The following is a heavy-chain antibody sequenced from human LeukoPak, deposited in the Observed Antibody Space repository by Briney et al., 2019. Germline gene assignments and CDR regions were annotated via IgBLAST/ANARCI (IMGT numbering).Heavy chain of an antibody. V-gene: IGHV4-39*07. CDR2: IYYSGRT. CDR3: ARVQQLVRPWWIYYYYMDV. CDR1: GGSISRNSYY. Sequence: SETLSLTCTVSGGSISRNSYYWSWSRQPPGKGLGRIGSIYYSGRTYNKPSLKSRVTISVDTSKNQFSLKLSSVTAADTAVYYCARVQQLVRPWWIYYYYMDVWGKGTTVTVSS. J-gene: IGHJ6*03. D-gene: IGHD6-13*01.